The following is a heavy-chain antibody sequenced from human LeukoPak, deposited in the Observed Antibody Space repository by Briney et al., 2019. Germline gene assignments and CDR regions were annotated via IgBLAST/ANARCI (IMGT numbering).Heavy chain of an antibody. J-gene: IGHJ4*02. Sequence: ASVKVSCKASGYTFSGYYMHWVRQAPGQGLEWMGWINSYSGGTNYAQKFQGRVTMTRDTSISTAYMELSRLRSDDTAVYYCAREARYCSGGSCYHAQFDYWGQGTLVTVSS. CDR3: AREARYCSGGSCYHAQFDY. V-gene: IGHV1-2*02. CDR1: GYTFSGYY. D-gene: IGHD2-15*01. CDR2: INSYSGGT.